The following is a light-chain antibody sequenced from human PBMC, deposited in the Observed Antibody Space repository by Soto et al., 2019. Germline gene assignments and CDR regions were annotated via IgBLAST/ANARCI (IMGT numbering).Light chain of an antibody. CDR1: QSISTY. CDR2: DSS. J-gene: IGKJ1*01. CDR3: QQSYSNPTWT. V-gene: IGKV1-39*01. Sequence: EIQMTQSPSSLSASVGDRVTITCRASQSISTYLNWYQQKPGEAPTLLVYDSSTLQSGVPSRFSGSGFGAEFTLTVSSLQPEDFATYYCQQSYSNPTWTFGHGTKVDIK.